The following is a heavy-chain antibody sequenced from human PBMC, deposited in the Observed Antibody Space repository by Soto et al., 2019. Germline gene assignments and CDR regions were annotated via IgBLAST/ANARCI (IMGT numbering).Heavy chain of an antibody. V-gene: IGHV4-59*01. D-gene: IGHD2-15*01. CDR3: ARHYCSGGSCYYFDY. J-gene: IGHJ4*02. Sequence: SETLSLTCTVSGGSLSSYYWSWIRQPPGKGLEWIGYIYYSGSTNYNPSLKSRVIISVDTSKNQFSLKLSSVTAADTAVYYCARHYCSGGSCYYFDYWGQGTLVTVSS. CDR2: IYYSGST. CDR1: GGSLSSYY.